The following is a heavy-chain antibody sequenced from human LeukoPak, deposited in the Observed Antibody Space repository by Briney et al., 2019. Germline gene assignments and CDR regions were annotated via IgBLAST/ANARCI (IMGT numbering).Heavy chain of an antibody. CDR3: ARDLTGITIFGVVKGWFDP. Sequence: GGSLRLSCAASGFTFSSYGMHWVRQAPGKGLEWVSSISSSSSYIYYADSVKGRFTISRDNAKNSLYLQMNSLRAEDTAVYYCARDLTGITIFGVVKGWFDPWGQGTLVTVSS. J-gene: IGHJ5*02. V-gene: IGHV3-21*01. CDR2: ISSSSSYI. D-gene: IGHD3-3*01. CDR1: GFTFSSYG.